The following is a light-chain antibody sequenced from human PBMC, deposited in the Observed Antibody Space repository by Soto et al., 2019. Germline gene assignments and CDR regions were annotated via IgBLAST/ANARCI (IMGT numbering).Light chain of an antibody. Sequence: QSALTQPRSASGSPGQSVTISCTGTSSDVGGYNYVSWYQQHPGKAHKLMIYDVSKRPSGVPDRFSGSKSGNTASLTISGLQAEDEADYYCCSYAGSYYVFGTGTKLTVL. CDR3: CSYAGSYYV. V-gene: IGLV2-11*01. CDR2: DVS. CDR1: SSDVGGYNY. J-gene: IGLJ1*01.